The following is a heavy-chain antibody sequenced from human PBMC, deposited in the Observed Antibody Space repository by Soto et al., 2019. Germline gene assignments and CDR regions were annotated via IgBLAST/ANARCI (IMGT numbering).Heavy chain of an antibody. J-gene: IGHJ4*02. V-gene: IGHV4-39*01. D-gene: IGHD3-9*01. CDR2: IYYSGST. CDR3: ARHDPEWSDYDILTGPDY. Sequence: QLQLQESGPGLVKPSETLSLTCTVSGGSISSSSYYWGWIRQPPGKGLEWIGSIYYSGSTYYNPSLKSRVTISVDTSKNQFSLKLSSVTAADTAVYYCARHDPEWSDYDILTGPDYWGQGTLVTVSS. CDR1: GGSISSSSYY.